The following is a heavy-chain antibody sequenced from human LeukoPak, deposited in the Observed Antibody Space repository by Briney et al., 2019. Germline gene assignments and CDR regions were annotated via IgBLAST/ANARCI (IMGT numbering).Heavy chain of an antibody. J-gene: IGHJ4*02. Sequence: PVASLRLSCAASGFTFSRYSMNWVRQAPGKGLEWVSSISSSSSHIYYADSLKGRFTVSRDNAKNSLYLQMNSLRAEDTAVYYCARGSIEYSSSGFDYWGQGALV. V-gene: IGHV3-21*01. CDR1: GFTFSRYS. CDR2: ISSSSSHI. D-gene: IGHD6-6*01. CDR3: ARGSIEYSSSGFDY.